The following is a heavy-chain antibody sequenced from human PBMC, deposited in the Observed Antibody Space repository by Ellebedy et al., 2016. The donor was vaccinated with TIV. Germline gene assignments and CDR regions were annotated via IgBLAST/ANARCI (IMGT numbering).Heavy chain of an antibody. D-gene: IGHD4-17*01. V-gene: IGHV3-15*01. CDR3: TTDRDYGANWFDP. J-gene: IGHJ5*02. Sequence: GESLKISXAASGFTFSNAWMSWVRQAPGKGLEWVGRIKSKTDGGTTDYAAPVKGRFTISRDDSKNTLYLQMNSLKTEDTAVYYCTTDRDYGANWFDPWGQGTLVTVSS. CDR2: IKSKTDGGTT. CDR1: GFTFSNAW.